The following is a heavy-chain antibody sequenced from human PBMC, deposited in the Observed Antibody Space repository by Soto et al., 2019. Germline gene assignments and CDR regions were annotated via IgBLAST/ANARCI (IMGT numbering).Heavy chain of an antibody. Sequence: QVQLVESGGGVVQPGRSLRLSCAASGFSFSNYAMHWVRQAPGKGLEWVAVISYDRSNVYYADSVKGRFTISRDNSKNTLYLQMNSLRAEDTDVYYCAGDVAAYWGQGTLVTVSS. CDR3: AGDVAAY. J-gene: IGHJ4*02. D-gene: IGHD6-13*01. CDR2: ISYDRSNV. V-gene: IGHV3-30-3*01. CDR1: GFSFSNYA.